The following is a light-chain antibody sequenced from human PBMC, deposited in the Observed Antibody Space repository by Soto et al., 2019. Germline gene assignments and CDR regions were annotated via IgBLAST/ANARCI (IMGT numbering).Light chain of an antibody. V-gene: IGLV2-14*01. CDR3: SSYTSSSTVL. J-gene: IGLJ2*01. Sequence: QSVLTQPASVSGSPGQSITISCTGTSSDIGGYNYVSWYQQHPGKAPKLVIYEVSNRPSGISNRISASKSGNTASLTISGLQAEDEADYYCSSYTSSSTVLFGGGTQLTVL. CDR1: SSDIGGYNY. CDR2: EVS.